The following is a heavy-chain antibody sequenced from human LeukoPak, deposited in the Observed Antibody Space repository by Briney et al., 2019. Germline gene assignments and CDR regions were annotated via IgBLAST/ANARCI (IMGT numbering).Heavy chain of an antibody. V-gene: IGHV4-61*02. D-gene: IGHD1-14*01. J-gene: IGHJ4*02. CDR3: ANPIPDAPVDY. CDR2: IYTSGST. CDR1: GGSISGGSYY. Sequence: PSQTLSLTCTVSGGSISGGSYYWSWIRQPAGKGLEWIGRIYTSGSTNYNPSLKSRVTISVDTSKNQFSLKLSSVTAADTAVYYCANPIPDAPVDYWGQGTLVTVSS.